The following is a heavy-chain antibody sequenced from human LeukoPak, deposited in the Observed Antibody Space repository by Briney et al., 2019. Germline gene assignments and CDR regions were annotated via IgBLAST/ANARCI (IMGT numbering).Heavy chain of an antibody. D-gene: IGHD3-16*01. J-gene: IGHJ6*03. CDR2: IYYSGST. Sequence: SETLSLTCAVSGGSISSNSYYWGWIRQPPGKGLEWIGSIYYSGSTYYNPSLKSRVTISVDTSKNQFSLKLSSVTAANTAVYYCARETSQKGAHYMDVWGKGTTVTISS. CDR1: GGSISSNSYY. V-gene: IGHV4-39*07. CDR3: ARETSQKGAHYMDV.